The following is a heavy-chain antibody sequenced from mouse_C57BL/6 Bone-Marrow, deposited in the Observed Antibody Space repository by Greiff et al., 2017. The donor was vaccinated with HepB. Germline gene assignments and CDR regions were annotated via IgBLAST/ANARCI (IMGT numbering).Heavy chain of an antibody. CDR1: GYTFTSYW. D-gene: IGHD1-1*01. CDR2: IHPNSGST. CDR3: ARSDYYGGHWYFDV. V-gene: IGHV1-64*01. Sequence: QVQLQQSGAELVKPGASVKLSCKASGYTFTSYWMHWVKQRPGQGLEWIGMIHPNSGSTNYNEKFKSKATLTVDKSSSTAYMQLSSLTSEDSAVYYCARSDYYGGHWYFDVWGTGTTVTVSS. J-gene: IGHJ1*03.